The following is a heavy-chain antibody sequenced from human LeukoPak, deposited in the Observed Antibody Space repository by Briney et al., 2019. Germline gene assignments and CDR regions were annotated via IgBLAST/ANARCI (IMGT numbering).Heavy chain of an antibody. CDR2: INPNSGGT. CDR3: ARVGATVTQFDY. J-gene: IGHJ4*02. Sequence: ASVKVSCKASGGTFSSYAISWVRQAPGQGLEWMGWINPNSGGTNYAQKFQGRVTMTRDTSISTAYMELRRLRSDDTAVYYCARVGATVTQFDYWGQGTLVTVSS. CDR1: GGTFSSYA. V-gene: IGHV1-2*02. D-gene: IGHD1-26*01.